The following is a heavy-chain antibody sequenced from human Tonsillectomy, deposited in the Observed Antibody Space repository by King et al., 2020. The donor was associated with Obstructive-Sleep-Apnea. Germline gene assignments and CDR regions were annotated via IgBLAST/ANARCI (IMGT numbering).Heavy chain of an antibody. J-gene: IGHJ4*02. CDR2: IDWDESK. Sequence: VTLKESGPALVKPTQTLTLTCTVSGFSLSTRGVCVSWIRQPPGKALEWLARIDWDESKYYRTSRLTVSRDTSKNLVFLTMTNMDPADTAPYFCARICYGEAKWPDYWGQGTLVTVSS. CDR3: ARICYGEAKWPDY. CDR1: GFSLSTRGVC. D-gene: IGHD2-15*01. V-gene: IGHV2-70*11.